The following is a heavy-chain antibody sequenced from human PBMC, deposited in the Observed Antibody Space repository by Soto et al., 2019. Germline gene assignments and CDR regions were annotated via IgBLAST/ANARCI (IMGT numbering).Heavy chain of an antibody. Sequence: QVQLVQSGAEVKQPGSSVKVSCKASGGTFSSYTISWVRQAPGQGLEWTGRIIRILGIANHAQKFQGRVTITADKSTSTAHRELSSLRSEDTALYYCARDDGLAYCGGDCYSWGQGTLVTVSS. CDR3: ARDDGLAYCGGDCYS. CDR2: IIRILGIA. V-gene: IGHV1-69*02. J-gene: IGHJ4*02. CDR1: GGTFSSYT. D-gene: IGHD2-21*02.